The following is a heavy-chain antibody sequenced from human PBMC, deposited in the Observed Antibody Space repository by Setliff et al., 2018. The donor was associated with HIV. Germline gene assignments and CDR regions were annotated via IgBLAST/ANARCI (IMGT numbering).Heavy chain of an antibody. Sequence: GGSLRLSCAASGFTFSSYTMNWVRQAPGKGLEWVSGISGSGGSTYYADSAKGRFTISRDNSKNTVYLHMSSLRAEDTAVYYCARDQWGYSYGYYYYYYMDVWGKGTTVT. CDR1: GFTFSSYT. D-gene: IGHD5-18*01. CDR2: ISGSGGST. J-gene: IGHJ6*03. V-gene: IGHV3-23*01. CDR3: ARDQWGYSYGYYYYYYMDV.